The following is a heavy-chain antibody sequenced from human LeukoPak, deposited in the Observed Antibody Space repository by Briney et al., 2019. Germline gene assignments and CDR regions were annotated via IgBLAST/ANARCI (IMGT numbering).Heavy chain of an antibody. CDR1: GGSISSGDYY. CDR3: ARVPTGSGRYFDY. CDR2: IYYSGST. J-gene: IGHJ4*02. D-gene: IGHD1-1*01. V-gene: IGHV4-30-4*01. Sequence: SETLSLTCTVSGGSISSGDYYWSWIRQPPGKGLEWIGYIYYSGSTYYNPSLKSRVTISVDTSKNQFSLKLSSVTAADTAVYYCARVPTGSGRYFDYWGQGTLVTVSS.